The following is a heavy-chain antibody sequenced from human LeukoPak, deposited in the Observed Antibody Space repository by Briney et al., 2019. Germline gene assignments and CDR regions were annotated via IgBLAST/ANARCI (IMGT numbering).Heavy chain of an antibody. D-gene: IGHD6-13*01. CDR3: ASTPGIAAAGSATLDEY. V-gene: IGHV1-8*03. Sequence: GASVKVSCKXSGYTFTSYDINWVRQATRQGLEWMGWMNPNSGNTGYAQKFQGRVTITRNTSISTAYMELSSLRSEDTAVYYCASTPGIAAAGSATLDEYWGQGTLVTVSS. CDR2: MNPNSGNT. J-gene: IGHJ4*02. CDR1: GYTFTSYD.